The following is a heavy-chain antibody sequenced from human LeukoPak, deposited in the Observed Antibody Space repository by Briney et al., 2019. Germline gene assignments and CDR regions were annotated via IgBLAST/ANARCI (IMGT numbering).Heavy chain of an antibody. V-gene: IGHV3-23*01. Sequence: GGSLRLSCAASGFTFSSYAMSWVRQAPGKGLEWVSAISGSGGSTYYADSVKGRFTISIDNSKNTLYLQMNGLRAEDTAVYYCATRYCSSTSCRYRMGPFDYWGQGTLVTVSS. CDR3: ATRYCSSTSCRYRMGPFDY. D-gene: IGHD2-2*01. CDR2: ISGSGGST. J-gene: IGHJ4*02. CDR1: GFTFSSYA.